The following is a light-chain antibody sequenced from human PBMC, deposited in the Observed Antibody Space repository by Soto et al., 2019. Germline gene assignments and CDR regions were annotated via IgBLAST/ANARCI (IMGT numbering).Light chain of an antibody. CDR3: SSYTTSSTVV. Sequence: QSALTQPASVSGSPGQSITISCTGTSSDIATYHYVSWYQQHPGKAPKLVIYDVNNRPSGVSNRFSGSKSGNTASLTISGLQAEYEADYYCSSYTTSSTVVFGGGTKLTVL. CDR2: DVN. V-gene: IGLV2-14*03. CDR1: SSDIATYHY. J-gene: IGLJ2*01.